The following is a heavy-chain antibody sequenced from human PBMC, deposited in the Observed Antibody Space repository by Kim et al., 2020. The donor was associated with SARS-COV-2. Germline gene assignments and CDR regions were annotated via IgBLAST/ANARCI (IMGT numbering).Heavy chain of an antibody. CDR1: GFTFSSYG. J-gene: IGHJ3*02. CDR2: IWYDGSNK. Sequence: GGSLRLSCAASGFTFSSYGMHWVRQAPGKGLEWVAVIWYDGSNKYYADSVKGRFTISRDNSKNTLYLQMNSLRAEDTAVYYCARPPDSGIVGARREFDIWGQGTMVTVSS. V-gene: IGHV3-33*01. D-gene: IGHD1-26*01. CDR3: ARPPDSGIVGARREFDI.